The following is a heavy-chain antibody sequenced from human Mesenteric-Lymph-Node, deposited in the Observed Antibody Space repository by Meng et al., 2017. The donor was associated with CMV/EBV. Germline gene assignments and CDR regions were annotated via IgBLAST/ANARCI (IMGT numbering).Heavy chain of an antibody. V-gene: IGHV3-74*01. J-gene: IGHJ4*02. D-gene: IGHD1-1*01. CDR1: GFTFSSYN. CDR3: ARGNAQAFDY. CDR2: INNLGSAT. Sequence: GESLKISCAASGFTFSSYNMNWVRQAPGKGLMWVSRINNLGSATTYADSVKGRFTLSRDNAENMLYLQMNSLRAEDTAVYYCARGNAQAFDYWGQGTLVTVSS.